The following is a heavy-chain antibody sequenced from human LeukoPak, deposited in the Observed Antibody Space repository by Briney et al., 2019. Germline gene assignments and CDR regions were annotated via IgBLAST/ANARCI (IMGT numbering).Heavy chain of an antibody. D-gene: IGHD6-19*01. CDR2: IYYSGST. Sequence: SETLSLTCTVSGGCISSGDYYWSWIRQPPGKGLEWIGYIYYSGSTYYNPSLKSRVTISVDTSKNQFSLKLSSVTAADTAVYYCARAAVAGTWEYYYYYGMDVWGQGTTVTVSS. V-gene: IGHV4-30-4*02. J-gene: IGHJ6*02. CDR1: GGCISSGDYY. CDR3: ARAAVAGTWEYYYYYGMDV.